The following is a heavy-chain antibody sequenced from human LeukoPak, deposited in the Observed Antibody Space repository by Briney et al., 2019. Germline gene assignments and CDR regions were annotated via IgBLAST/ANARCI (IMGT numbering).Heavy chain of an antibody. CDR2: ISPSSGYT. CDR1: GFTFSDYY. D-gene: IGHD6-19*01. V-gene: IGHV3-11*05. J-gene: IGHJ4*02. CDR3: ARAHGKQWLVH. Sequence: GSLRLSCAASGFTFSDYYVTWIRQAPGKGLEWVSYISPSSGYTNYADSVKGRFTISRDNAKNSLFLQMNSLRAEDTAVYYCARAHGKQWLVHWGQGTLVTVSS.